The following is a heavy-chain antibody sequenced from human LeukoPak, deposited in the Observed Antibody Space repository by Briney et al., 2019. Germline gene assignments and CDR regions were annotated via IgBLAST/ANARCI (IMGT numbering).Heavy chain of an antibody. CDR3: ARTVYYYDSSGFYYFDY. CDR1: GGSISSYY. V-gene: IGHV4-59*01. J-gene: IGHJ4*02. CDR2: IYYSGST. Sequence: SETLSLTCTVSGGSISSYYWSWIRQPPGKGLEWIGYIYYSGSTNYNPSLKSRVTISVDTSKNQFSLKLSSVTAADTAVYYCARTVYYYDSSGFYYFDYWGQGTLVTVSS. D-gene: IGHD3-22*01.